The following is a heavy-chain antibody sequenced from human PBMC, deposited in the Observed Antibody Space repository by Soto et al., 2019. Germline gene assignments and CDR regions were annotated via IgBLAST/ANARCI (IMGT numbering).Heavy chain of an antibody. CDR2: ISGSGGST. D-gene: IGHD3-9*01. CDR3: AKDRLRYFDWLLFGPGDY. V-gene: IGHV3-23*01. CDR1: GFTFSSYA. Sequence: PGGSLRLSCAASGFTFSSYAMSWVRQAPGKGLEWVSAISGSGGSTYYADSVKGRFTISRDNSKNTLYLQMNSLRAEDTAVYYCAKDRLRYFDWLLFGPGDYWGQGTLVTVSS. J-gene: IGHJ4*02.